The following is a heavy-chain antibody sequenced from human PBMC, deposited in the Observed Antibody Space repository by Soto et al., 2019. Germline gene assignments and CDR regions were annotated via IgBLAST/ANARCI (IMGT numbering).Heavy chain of an antibody. D-gene: IGHD1-1*01. J-gene: IGHJ6*03. CDR3: ARTIGNSYYYYMDV. CDR1: GFTFSSYS. V-gene: IGHV3-21*04. CDR2: ISSSSSYI. Sequence: GGSLRLSCAASGFTFSSYSMNWVRQAPGKGLEWVSSISSSSSYIYYADSVKGRFTISRDNAKNSLYLQMNSLRAEDTAVYYCARTIGNSYYYYMDVWGKGTTVTVSS.